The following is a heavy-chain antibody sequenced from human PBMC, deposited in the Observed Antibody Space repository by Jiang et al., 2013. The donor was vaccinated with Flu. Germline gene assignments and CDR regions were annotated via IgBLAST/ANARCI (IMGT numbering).Heavy chain of an antibody. D-gene: IGHD2-2*01. J-gene: IGHJ6*02. CDR2: TYYRSKWYN. Sequence: SQTLSLTCATSGDSVSSNSAAWNWIRQSPSRGLEWLGRTYYRSKWYNDYAVSVKSRITINPDTSKNQFSLQLNSVTPEDTAVYYCARVGGDIVVVPAARGEYYYYYGMDVWGQGATVTVSS. CDR3: ARVGGDIVVVPAARGEYYYYYGMDV. V-gene: IGHV6-1*01. CDR1: GDSVSSNSAA.